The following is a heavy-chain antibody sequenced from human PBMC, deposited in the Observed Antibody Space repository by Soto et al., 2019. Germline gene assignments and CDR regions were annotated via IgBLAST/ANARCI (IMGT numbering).Heavy chain of an antibody. CDR3: ARPIFGPVMDV. V-gene: IGHV1-2*02. J-gene: IGHJ6*02. CDR2: INPNSGGT. D-gene: IGHD3-3*01. Sequence: GASVKVSCKASGYTFTGYYMHWVRQAPGQGLGWMGWINPNSGGTNYAQKFQGRFTISRDNAKNSLFLQMNSLAVEDTAVYYCARPIFGPVMDVWGRGTTVTVSS. CDR1: GYTFTGYY.